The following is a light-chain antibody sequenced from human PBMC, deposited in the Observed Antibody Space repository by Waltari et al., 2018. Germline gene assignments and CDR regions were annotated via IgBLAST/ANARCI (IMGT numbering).Light chain of an antibody. CDR2: GAS. J-gene: IGKJ4*01. Sequence: EIVLTQSPGTLSLSPGERATLSCRTGHRSPSYSLAWYQPKPGQAPRLLIYGASSRATGIPDRFSGSGSGTDFTLTISRLEPEDFAVYYCQQDGGSPPLTFGGGTKVEIK. CDR3: QQDGGSPPLT. CDR1: HRSPSYS. V-gene: IGKV3-20*01.